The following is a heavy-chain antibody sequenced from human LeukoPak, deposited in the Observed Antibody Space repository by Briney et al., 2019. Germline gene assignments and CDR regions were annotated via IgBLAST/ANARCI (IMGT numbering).Heavy chain of an antibody. V-gene: IGHV1-46*01. CDR2: INPSGGST. CDR3: ARAPTPAAILLFDY. D-gene: IGHD2-2*01. Sequence: ASVKVSCKASGYTFTSYYMHWVRQAPGQGLEWMGIINPSGGSTSYAQKFQGRVTITRDTSASTAYMELSSLRSEDTAVYYCARAPTPAAILLFDYWGQGTLVTVSS. CDR1: GYTFTSYY. J-gene: IGHJ4*02.